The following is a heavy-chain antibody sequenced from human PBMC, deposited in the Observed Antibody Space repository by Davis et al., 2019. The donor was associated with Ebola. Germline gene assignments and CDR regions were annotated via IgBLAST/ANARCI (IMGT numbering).Heavy chain of an antibody. CDR3: ARSPPRYSGSYYAFDI. Sequence: PSETLSLTCAVSGGSISSGGYSWSWIRQPPGKGLEWIGYIYHSGSTNYNPSLKSRVTISVDTSKNQFSLKLSSVTAADTAVYYCARSPPRYSGSYYAFDIWGQGTMVTVSS. D-gene: IGHD1-26*01. V-gene: IGHV4-30-2*01. J-gene: IGHJ3*02. CDR1: GGSISSGGYS. CDR2: IYHSGST.